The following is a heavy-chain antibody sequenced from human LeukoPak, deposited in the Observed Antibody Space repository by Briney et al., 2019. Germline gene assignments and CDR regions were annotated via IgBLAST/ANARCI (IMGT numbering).Heavy chain of an antibody. V-gene: IGHV3-23*01. CDR2: ISDIGGST. Sequence: GGTLSLFCAVSGITLSNYGMSCVPEAPGKGLEWVAGISDIGGSTNYADSVKGRFPISLDNPKNTLYLQMNSLRAEDTAVYFCAKPGVVIRVILVGFHKQAYYFDSWGQGALVTVSS. J-gene: IGHJ4*02. D-gene: IGHD3-22*01. CDR3: AKPGVVIRVILVGFHKQAYYFDS. CDR1: GITLSNYG.